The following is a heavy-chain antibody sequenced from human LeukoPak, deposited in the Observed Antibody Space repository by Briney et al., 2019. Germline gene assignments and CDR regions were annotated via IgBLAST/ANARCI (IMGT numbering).Heavy chain of an antibody. D-gene: IGHD3-22*01. Sequence: GGSLRLSCAASGFTSSSYWMSWVRQAPGKGLEWVANIKQDGSEKYYVDSVKGRFTISRDNAKNSLYLQMNSLRAEDTAVYYCARVPVLVTYYYDSSGYYFDYWGQGTLVTVSS. V-gene: IGHV3-7*01. CDR3: ARVPVLVTYYYDSSGYYFDY. CDR2: IKQDGSEK. CDR1: GFTSSSYW. J-gene: IGHJ4*02.